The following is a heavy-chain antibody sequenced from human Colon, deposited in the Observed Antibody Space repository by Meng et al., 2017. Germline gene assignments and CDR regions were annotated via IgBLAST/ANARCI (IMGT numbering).Heavy chain of an antibody. J-gene: IGHJ4*02. V-gene: IGHV4-4*07. D-gene: IGHD4-23*01. Sequence: GSLRLSCSVSSGSISRYYWNWIRQSAGKGLQWIGRIYANGGTNYNPSLKSRVTMSVDRSKNQFSLKLTSVTAADTAVYYCASDSGNSAFDYWGQGTLVTVSS. CDR1: SGSISRYY. CDR3: ASDSGNSAFDY. CDR2: IYANGGT.